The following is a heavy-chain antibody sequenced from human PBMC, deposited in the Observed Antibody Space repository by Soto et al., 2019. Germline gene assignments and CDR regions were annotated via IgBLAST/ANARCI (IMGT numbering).Heavy chain of an antibody. J-gene: IGHJ4*02. CDR3: ARDFLAAVGYGYNFAY. V-gene: IGHV1-46*03. Sequence: GASVKVSCKASGYTFTSYYMHWVRQVPGQGLEWMGIINPSGGSTSYAQKFQGRVTMTRDASTSTVYMELSSLRSEDTAVYYCARDFLAAVGYGYNFAYWGQGTLVIVSS. D-gene: IGHD4-17*01. CDR1: GYTFTSYY. CDR2: INPSGGST.